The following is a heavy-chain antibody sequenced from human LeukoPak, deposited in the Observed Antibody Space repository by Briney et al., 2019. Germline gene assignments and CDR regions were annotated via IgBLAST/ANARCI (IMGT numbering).Heavy chain of an antibody. D-gene: IGHD4-17*01. V-gene: IGHV3-74*01. CDR3: ARAAVPAGFDS. CDR2: IKGDGSDI. CDR1: GFTFRSHW. Sequence: GSLRLSCAASGFTFRSHWMLWVRQGPGKELVWVSYIKGDGSDITYADSVKGRFTISRDNAKNTLFLQMNILRAEDTAIYYCARAAVPAGFDSWGQGTLATVSS. J-gene: IGHJ5*01.